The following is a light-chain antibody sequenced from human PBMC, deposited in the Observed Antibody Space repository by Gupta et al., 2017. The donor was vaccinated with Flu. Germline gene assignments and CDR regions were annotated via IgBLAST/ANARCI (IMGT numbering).Light chain of an antibody. Sequence: DIVMTQSPYSLAVSLGERATINCKSSQSVFYSSNNKNYLAGYQQKPGQPPKLLIYWASSRESGVPDRFSGSGSGTDFTLTISSLQAEDVAVYYCQQDDSTPRTFGQGTKVEIK. J-gene: IGKJ1*01. CDR1: QSVFYSSNNKNY. CDR2: WAS. V-gene: IGKV4-1*01. CDR3: QQDDSTPRT.